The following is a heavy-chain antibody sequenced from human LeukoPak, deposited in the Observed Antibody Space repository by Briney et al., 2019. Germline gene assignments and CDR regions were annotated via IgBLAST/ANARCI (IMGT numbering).Heavy chain of an antibody. CDR3: ARIGQWLVFDY. CDR1: GFTVSSNY. V-gene: IGHV3-66*01. D-gene: IGHD6-19*01. J-gene: IGHJ4*02. CDR2: IYSGGST. Sequence: PGGSLRLSCAASGFTVSSNYMSWVRQAPGKGLEWVSVIYSGGSTYYADSVKGRFTISRDNSKNTLYLQMNSLRAVDTAVYYCARIGQWLVFDYWGQGTLVTVSS.